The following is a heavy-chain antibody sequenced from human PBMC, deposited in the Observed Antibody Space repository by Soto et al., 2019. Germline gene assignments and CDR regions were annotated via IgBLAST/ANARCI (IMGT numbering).Heavy chain of an antibody. D-gene: IGHD6-6*01. Sequence: PSETLSLTCTVSGGSISSGGYYWSWIRQHLGKGLEWIGYIYYSGSTYYNPSLKSRVTISVDTSKNQFSLKLSSVTAADTAVYYCARVSSSLDLGAFDIWGQGTMVTVSS. CDR1: GGSISSGGYY. J-gene: IGHJ3*02. CDR3: ARVSSSLDLGAFDI. V-gene: IGHV4-31*03. CDR2: IYYSGST.